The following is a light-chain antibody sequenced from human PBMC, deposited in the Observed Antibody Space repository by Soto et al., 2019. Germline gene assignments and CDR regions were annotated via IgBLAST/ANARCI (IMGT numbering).Light chain of an antibody. CDR1: QSVSSSY. CDR3: QQYGSSPSIT. V-gene: IGKV3-20*01. CDR2: GAS. Sequence: EIVLTQSPGTLSLSPGERATISCRASQSVSSSYLAWYQQKPGQAPRLLIYGASSRATGIPDRFSGSGSGTDFTLTISRLEPEDFAVYYCQQYGSSPSITFGQGTRRRL. J-gene: IGKJ5*01.